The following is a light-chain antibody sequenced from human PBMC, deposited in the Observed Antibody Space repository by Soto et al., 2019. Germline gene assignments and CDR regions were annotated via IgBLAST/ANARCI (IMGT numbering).Light chain of an antibody. J-gene: IGKJ4*01. CDR1: QDITRW. CDR3: QQTNTFPLT. CDR2: GAS. Sequence: DIRMTQSPSSVSGSVGDRVTITCRASQDITRWLAWYQQKPGKAPKLLIYGASSLQGGVPSRFSGSGSETDFTLTISSLQPEDSATYYCQQTNTFPLTFGGGTKVDIK. V-gene: IGKV1-12*01.